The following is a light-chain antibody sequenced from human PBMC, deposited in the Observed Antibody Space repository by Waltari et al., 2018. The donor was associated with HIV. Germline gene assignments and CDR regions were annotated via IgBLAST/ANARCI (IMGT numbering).Light chain of an antibody. Sequence: QSVLTQPPSVSGAPGQRVTISCTGSSSNLRAGYTVSWYRQLPGTAPQLLIDSNTNRPSGVPDRFSGSKSGTSASLAITGLQADDEADYYCQSYDSSLSGYVFGTGTKVTVL. J-gene: IGLJ1*01. V-gene: IGLV1-40*01. CDR3: QSYDSSLSGYV. CDR1: SSNLRAGYT. CDR2: SNT.